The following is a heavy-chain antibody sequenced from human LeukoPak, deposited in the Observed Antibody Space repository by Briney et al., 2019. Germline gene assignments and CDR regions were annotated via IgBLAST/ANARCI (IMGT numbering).Heavy chain of an antibody. J-gene: IGHJ4*02. Sequence: SETLSLTCTVSGGSISSYYWSWIRQPPGKGLEWIGHIYYSGSTNYNPSLKSRVTISIDTAKNQFSLRLSPVTAADTAVYYCARGAAGYSYGWGQGTLVTVSS. D-gene: IGHD5-18*01. CDR1: GGSISSYY. CDR3: ARGAAGYSYG. V-gene: IGHV4-59*01. CDR2: IYYSGST.